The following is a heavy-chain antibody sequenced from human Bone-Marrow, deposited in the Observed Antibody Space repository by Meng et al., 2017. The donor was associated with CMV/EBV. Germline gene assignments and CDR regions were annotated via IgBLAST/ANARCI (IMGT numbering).Heavy chain of an antibody. D-gene: IGHD6-13*01. CDR2: IYYSGNT. J-gene: IGHJ4*02. Sequence: SETLSLTCTVSGASITNYYCSWMRQPPGKGLEWIGYIYYSGNTNYNPSLKSRVTISVDTSRNQFSLKLTSVTAADTAVYYCARVYHSNSDYWGQGTLVTVSS. CDR1: GASITNYY. CDR3: ARVYHSNSDY. V-gene: IGHV4-59*01.